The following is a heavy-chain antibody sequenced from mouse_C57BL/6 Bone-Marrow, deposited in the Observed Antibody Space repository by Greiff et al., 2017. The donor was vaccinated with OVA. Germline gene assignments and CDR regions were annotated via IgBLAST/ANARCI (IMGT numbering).Heavy chain of an antibody. Sequence: EVKLVESGEGLVKPGGSLKLSCAASGFTFSSYAMSWVRQTPEKRLEWVAYISSGGDYIYYADTVKGRFTISRDNARNTLYLQISSLKSEDTAMYYCTRDSNYGFAYWGQGTLVTVSA. J-gene: IGHJ3*01. CDR3: TRDSNYGFAY. CDR1: GFTFSSYA. V-gene: IGHV5-9-1*02. D-gene: IGHD2-5*01. CDR2: ISSGGDYI.